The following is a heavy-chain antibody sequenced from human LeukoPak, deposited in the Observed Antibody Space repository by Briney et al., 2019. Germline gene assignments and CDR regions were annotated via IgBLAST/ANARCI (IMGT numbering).Heavy chain of an antibody. Sequence: SETLSLTCSVSGGSISSYYWSWIRQPPGKGLEWIGYIYYSGSTNYNPSLKSRVTISVDTSKNQFSLRLTSVTAADTAVYYCARGGSYYDFWSGYYDYYYYMDVWGKGTTVTVSS. CDR2: IYYSGST. V-gene: IGHV4-59*01. CDR1: GGSISSYY. CDR3: ARGGSYYDFWSGYYDYYYYMDV. J-gene: IGHJ6*03. D-gene: IGHD3-3*01.